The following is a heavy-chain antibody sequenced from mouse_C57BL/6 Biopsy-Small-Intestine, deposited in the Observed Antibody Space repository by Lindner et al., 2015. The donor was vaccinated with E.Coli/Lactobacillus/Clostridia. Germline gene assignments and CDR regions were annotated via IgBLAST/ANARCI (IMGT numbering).Heavy chain of an antibody. V-gene: IGHV1-80*01. J-gene: IGHJ2*01. CDR3: ARREVYYFDY. CDR1: GYAFSSYW. CDR2: IYPGDGDT. Sequence: VQLQESGAELVKPGASVKISCKASGYAFSSYWMNWVKQRPGKGLEWIGQIYPGDGDTNYNEKFKGKATLTIDRSSSTAYMQLKSLTSEDSAVYYCARREVYYFDYWGQGTTLTVSS.